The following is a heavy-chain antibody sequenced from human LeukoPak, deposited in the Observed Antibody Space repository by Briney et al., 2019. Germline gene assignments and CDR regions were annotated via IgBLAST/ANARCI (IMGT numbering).Heavy chain of an antibody. CDR3: ARGLPPAVADPPLDY. D-gene: IGHD6-19*01. V-gene: IGHV3-53*01. J-gene: IGHJ4*02. CDR1: GFTVSSNY. CDR2: IYTGGST. Sequence: PGGSLRLSCAASGFTVSSNYMSWVRQAPGKGLEWVSLIYTGGSTYYADSVKGRFTISRDNSKNTLYLQMNSLRAEDTAVYYCARGLPPAVADPPLDYWGQGTLVTVSS.